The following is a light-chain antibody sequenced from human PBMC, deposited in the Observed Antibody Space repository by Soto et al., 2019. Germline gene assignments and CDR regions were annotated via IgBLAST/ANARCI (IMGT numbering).Light chain of an antibody. J-gene: IGKJ5*01. V-gene: IGKV3-15*01. CDR2: GAS. CDR1: QTVSNN. Sequence: EIVMTQSPVTLSVSPGERATLSCRASQTVSNNLAWYQRKPGQAPRLLIYGASTRATGVPARFSGSGSGTEFTLTISSLQSEDSAVYYCQQHTNWPLTLGQGTRLEIK. CDR3: QQHTNWPLT.